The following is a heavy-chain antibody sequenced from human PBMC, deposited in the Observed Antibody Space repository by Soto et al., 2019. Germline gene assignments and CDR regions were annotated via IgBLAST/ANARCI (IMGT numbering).Heavy chain of an antibody. Sequence: QVQLVQSGAEVKKPGASVKVSCKASGYTFTSYDINWVREATGQGLEWMGWMNPNSGNTGYAQKFQGRVTMTRNTSISTAYMELSSLRSEDTAVYFCARERSAAGTGWFDPWGQGTLVTVSS. CDR2: MNPNSGNT. CDR3: ARERSAAGTGWFDP. CDR1: GYTFTSYD. J-gene: IGHJ5*02. D-gene: IGHD6-13*01. V-gene: IGHV1-8*01.